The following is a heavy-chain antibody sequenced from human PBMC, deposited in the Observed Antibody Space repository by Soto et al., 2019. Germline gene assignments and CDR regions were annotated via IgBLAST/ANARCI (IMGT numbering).Heavy chain of an antibody. V-gene: IGHV4-59*01. D-gene: IGHD6-13*01. CDR2: IYYSGST. CDR3: ARGGIAAADSPHYYYYYMDV. J-gene: IGHJ6*03. CDR1: GGSISSYY. Sequence: SETLSLTCTVSGGSISSYYWSWIRQPPGKGLEWIGYIYYSGSTNYNPSLKSRVTISVDTSKNQFSLKLSSVTAADTAVYYCARGGIAAADSPHYYYYYMDVWGKGTTVTVSS.